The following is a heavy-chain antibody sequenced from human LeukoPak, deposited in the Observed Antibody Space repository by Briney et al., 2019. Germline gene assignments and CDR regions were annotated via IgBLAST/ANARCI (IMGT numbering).Heavy chain of an antibody. CDR2: ISYDGSNK. D-gene: IGHD3-9*01. CDR1: GFTFSSYG. J-gene: IGHJ4*02. Sequence: GGSLRLSCAASGFTFSSYGMHWVRQAPGKGLEWVAVISYDGSNKYYADSVKGRFTISRDNSKNTLYLQMNSLRAEDTAVYYCARGGKRKLRYFDWLLYPLDYWGQGTLVTVSS. CDR3: ARGGKRKLRYFDWLLYPLDY. V-gene: IGHV3-30*03.